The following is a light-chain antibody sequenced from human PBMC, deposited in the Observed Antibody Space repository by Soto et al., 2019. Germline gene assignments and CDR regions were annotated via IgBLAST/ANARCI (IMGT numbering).Light chain of an antibody. Sequence: EIVLTQSPSTLSLSPGERGTLSCRASLNIGRYLAWYQQKPGQAPRLLIYDASDMAAGVPGRFRGSGSGTDFTLPISSLVAEDDAMYYYQQRGNWTPLTFGGGTKVDIK. V-gene: IGKV3-11*01. CDR2: DAS. J-gene: IGKJ4*01. CDR1: LNIGRY. CDR3: QQRGNWTPLT.